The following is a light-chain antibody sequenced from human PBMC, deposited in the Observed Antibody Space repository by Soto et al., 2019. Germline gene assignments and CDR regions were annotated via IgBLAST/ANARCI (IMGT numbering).Light chain of an antibody. CDR1: QSVLYSSNNKNY. V-gene: IGKV4-1*01. Sequence: DIVMTQSPDSLAVSLGERATINCKSSQSVLYSSNNKNYLAWYQQKPGQPPKLLIYWASTRESGVPDRFSGSGSGTDFTLTINSLQAEDVAVYYCQQYYSTLCTFGQGTKVDIK. CDR2: WAS. J-gene: IGKJ1*01. CDR3: QQYYSTLCT.